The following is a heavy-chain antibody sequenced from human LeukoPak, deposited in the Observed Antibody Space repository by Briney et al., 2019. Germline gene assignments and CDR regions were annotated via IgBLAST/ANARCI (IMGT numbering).Heavy chain of an antibody. CDR2: IIPILGIA. CDR3: ARAVWFGERGMDV. V-gene: IGHV1-69*04. J-gene: IGHJ6*02. CDR1: GGTFSSYA. D-gene: IGHD3-10*01. Sequence: SVRVSCKTSGGTFSSYAISWVRQAPGQGRECMGGIIPILGIANYAQKLQGRVTITDDNSTSTAYMQLSSMRSEDTAVYYCARAVWFGERGMDVWGQGTTVTVSS.